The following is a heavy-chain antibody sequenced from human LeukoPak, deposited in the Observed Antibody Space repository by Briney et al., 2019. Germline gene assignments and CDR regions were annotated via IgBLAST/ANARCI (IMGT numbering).Heavy chain of an antibody. Sequence: GGSLRLSCAASGFTFSSYAVHWVRQAPGKGLEWVAVISYDGSNKYYADSVKGRFTISRDNSKNTLYLQMNSLRAEDTAVYYCARRSGSSRLGYMDVWGKGTTVTVSS. CDR1: GFTFSSYA. CDR3: ARRSGSSRLGYMDV. D-gene: IGHD1-26*01. V-gene: IGHV3-30*14. CDR2: ISYDGSNK. J-gene: IGHJ6*03.